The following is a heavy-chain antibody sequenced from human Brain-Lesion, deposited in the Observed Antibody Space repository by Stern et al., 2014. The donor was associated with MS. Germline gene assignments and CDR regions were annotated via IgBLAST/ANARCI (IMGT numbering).Heavy chain of an antibody. Sequence: EVQLVESGAEVKKPGESLKISCEASGYLFDDYWIGWVRQMSGRGLELVAIIFPRDSNTRYSPSVQGQVTISADKSIRPAYLPSSSLKPSDPAMYYCARSPATPSGYDRFDYWGQGALVTVSS. CDR2: IFPRDSNT. D-gene: IGHD5-12*01. CDR1: GYLFDDYW. V-gene: IGHV5-51*03. J-gene: IGHJ4*02. CDR3: ARSPATPSGYDRFDY.